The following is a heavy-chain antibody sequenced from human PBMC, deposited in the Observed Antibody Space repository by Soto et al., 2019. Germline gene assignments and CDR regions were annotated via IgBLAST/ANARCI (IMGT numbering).Heavy chain of an antibody. V-gene: IGHV3-48*02. Sequence: GGSLRLSCAASGFTFSPYAMNWVRQAPGKGLEWVSYISSSSSLIYYADSVKGRFTISRDNAKNSLYLQMNSLRDEDTAVYYCARDADGNCDYWGQGTLVTVSS. CDR2: ISSSSSLI. CDR3: ARDADGNCDY. CDR1: GFTFSPYA. J-gene: IGHJ4*02.